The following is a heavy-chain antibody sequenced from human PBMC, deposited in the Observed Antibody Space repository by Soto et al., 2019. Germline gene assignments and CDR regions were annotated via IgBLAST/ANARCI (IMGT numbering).Heavy chain of an antibody. D-gene: IGHD6-13*01. CDR1: GFTFSSFA. V-gene: IGHV3-23*01. J-gene: IGHJ6*02. CDR3: ANSVAAVYYYYGMDI. CDR2: ISASGGST. Sequence: PGGSLRLSCAASGFTFSSFAMSWVRQAPGKGLEWVSAISASGGSTYYADSVKGRFTVSRDNSKNTLYLQMNSLRAEDTAVYYCANSVAAVYYYYGMDIWGQGTTVTVSS.